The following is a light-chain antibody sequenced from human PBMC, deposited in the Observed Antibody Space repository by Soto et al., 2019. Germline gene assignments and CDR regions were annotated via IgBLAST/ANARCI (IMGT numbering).Light chain of an antibody. CDR2: EVN. Sequence: QSALTQPASVSGSPGQSITVSCTGTSSDIGTYNYVSWYQQHPGKAPKVIIYEVNNRPSGVSNRFSGSKSGNTASLTISGLQAEDEADYYCASFTTSSTRGFGTGTKLTVL. V-gene: IGLV2-14*01. CDR1: SSDIGTYNY. J-gene: IGLJ1*01. CDR3: ASFTTSSTRG.